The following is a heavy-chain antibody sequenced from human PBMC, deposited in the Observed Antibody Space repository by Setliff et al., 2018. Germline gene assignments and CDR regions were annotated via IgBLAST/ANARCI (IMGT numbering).Heavy chain of an antibody. J-gene: IGHJ6*03. CDR1: GFTLSSYW. D-gene: IGHD1-1*01. CDR3: ARGPWKHSAYYYYYYMDV. V-gene: IGHV3-74*01. CDR2: INSDGSST. Sequence: GGSLRLSCAASGFTLSSYWMHWVRQVPGKGLVWVSRINSDGSSTGYADSVEGRFTISRDNAKNTLFLQMNSLRAEDTAVYYCARGPWKHSAYYYYYYMDVWGKGTTVTVSS.